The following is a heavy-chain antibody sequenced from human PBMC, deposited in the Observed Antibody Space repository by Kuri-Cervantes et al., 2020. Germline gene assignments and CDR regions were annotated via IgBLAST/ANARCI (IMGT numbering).Heavy chain of an antibody. CDR3: ARIYRLSSGWNLNRFDP. D-gene: IGHD6-19*01. CDR2: INHSGST. CDR1: GGSFSGYY. V-gene: IGHV4-34*01. Sequence: SQTLSLTCAVYGGSFSGYYWSWIRQPPGKGLEWMGEINHSGSTNYNPSLKSRVTISVDTSKNQFSLKLSSVTAADTAVYYCARIYRLSSGWNLNRFDPWGEGTLVTVS. J-gene: IGHJ5*02.